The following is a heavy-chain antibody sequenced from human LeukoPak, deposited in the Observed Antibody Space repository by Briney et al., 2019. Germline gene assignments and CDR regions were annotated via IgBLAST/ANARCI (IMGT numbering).Heavy chain of an antibody. CDR1: GFTFNTYA. V-gene: IGHV3-23*01. J-gene: IGHJ3*02. D-gene: IGHD1-26*01. CDR3: AKGGLLGPTTRHDLTRHDAFDI. CDR2: ISASGGTT. Sequence: GGFRRLSCAASGFTFNTYAMSWVRHAPREGLEWASVISASGGTTYYADSVKGRFTISRDNSEDTLFLQMNSLRAEDTAVFYCAKGGLLGPTTRHDLTRHDAFDIWGQGTMVTVSS.